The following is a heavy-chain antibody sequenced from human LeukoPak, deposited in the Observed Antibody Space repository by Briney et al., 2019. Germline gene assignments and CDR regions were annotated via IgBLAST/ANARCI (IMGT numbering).Heavy chain of an antibody. CDR1: GYTLTELS. CDR2: FDPEDGET. J-gene: IGHJ4*02. D-gene: IGHD3-22*01. V-gene: IGHV1-24*01. CDR3: ATVGYYYDSSGYYHQQYFDY. Sequence: ASVKVSCKVSGYTLTELSMHWVRQASGKGLEWMGGFDPEDGETIYAQKFQGRVTMTEDTSTDTAYMELSSLRSEDTAVYYCATVGYYYDSSGYYHQQYFDYWGQGTLVTVSS.